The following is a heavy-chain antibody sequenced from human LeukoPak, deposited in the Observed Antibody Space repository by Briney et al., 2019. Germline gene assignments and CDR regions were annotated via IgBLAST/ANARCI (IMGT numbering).Heavy chain of an antibody. CDR3: ARDPRDGDRDYYYGMDV. Sequence: SETLSLTCTVSGGSISSYYWSWIRQPPGKGLEWIGSIYYSGSTYYNPSLKSRVTISVDTSKNQFSLKLSSVTAADTAVYYCARDPRDGDRDYYYGMDVWGQGTTVTVSS. CDR1: GGSISSYY. CDR2: IYYSGST. J-gene: IGHJ6*02. V-gene: IGHV4-39*07. D-gene: IGHD4-17*01.